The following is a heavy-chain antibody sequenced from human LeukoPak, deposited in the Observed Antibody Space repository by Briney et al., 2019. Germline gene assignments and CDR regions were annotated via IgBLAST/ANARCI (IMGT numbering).Heavy chain of an antibody. J-gene: IGHJ4*02. CDR3: ARDDGAGGPFDY. D-gene: IGHD3-16*01. CDR1: VFTVSNNY. Sequence: GGSLRLSCAVSVFTVSNNYMNWVRQAPGKGLEWVAVIYSGGSAYYADSVKGRFTISRDNSKNTLYLQMNSLRAEDTAVYYCARDDGAGGPFDYWGQGTLVTVSS. V-gene: IGHV3-66*01. CDR2: IYSGGSA.